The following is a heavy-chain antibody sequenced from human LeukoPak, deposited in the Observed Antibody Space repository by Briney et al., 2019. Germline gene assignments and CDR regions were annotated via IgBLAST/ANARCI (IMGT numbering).Heavy chain of an antibody. Sequence: ASVKVSCKASGYTFTSYDINWVRQATGQGLEWMGWMNPNSGNTGYAQKFQGRVTMTRNTSISTAYMELSRLRSDDTAVYYCARDQVVPAAKVWFDPWGQGTLVTVSS. V-gene: IGHV1-8*01. D-gene: IGHD2-2*01. CDR3: ARDQVVPAAKVWFDP. J-gene: IGHJ5*02. CDR2: MNPNSGNT. CDR1: GYTFTSYD.